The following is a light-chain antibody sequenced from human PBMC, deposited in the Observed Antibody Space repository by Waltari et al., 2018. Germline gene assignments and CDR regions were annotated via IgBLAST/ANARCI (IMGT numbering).Light chain of an antibody. V-gene: IGKV3-15*01. J-gene: IGKJ1*01. CDR1: QSVGSN. Sequence: ETVMTQSPATLSVSPGERVSLSCRASQSVGSNLAWYQQRPGQAPRLLIYGASTRATGIPARFSGSRSATEFTLTISSLQSEDFAVYYCQQYTYWPPGTFGQGTKVEIK. CDR2: GAS. CDR3: QQYTYWPPGT.